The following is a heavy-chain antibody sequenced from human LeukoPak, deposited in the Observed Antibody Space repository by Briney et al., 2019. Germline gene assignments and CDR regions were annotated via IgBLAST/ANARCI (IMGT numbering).Heavy chain of an antibody. J-gene: IGHJ4*02. V-gene: IGHV3-7*03. CDR3: ARGLYSSSWYGGY. CDR2: IKQDGSEK. Sequence: GGSLRLSCAASGFTFSSYWMSWVRQAPGKGLEWVANIKQDGSEKYYVDSVKGRFTISRDNAKNSLYLQMNSLRAEDTAVYYCARGLYSSSWYGGYWGQGTLVTVSS. D-gene: IGHD6-13*01. CDR1: GFTFSSYW.